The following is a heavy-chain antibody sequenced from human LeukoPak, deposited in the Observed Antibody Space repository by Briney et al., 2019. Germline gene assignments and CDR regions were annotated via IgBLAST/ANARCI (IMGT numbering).Heavy chain of an antibody. J-gene: IGHJ6*02. V-gene: IGHV1-24*01. CDR3: ATGGMATINYYGMDV. Sequence: ASVKVSCKVSGYTLTELSMHWVRQAPGKGLEWMGGFDPEDDETIYAQKFQGRVTMTEDTSTDTAYMELSSLRSEDTAVYYCATGGMATINYYGMDVWGQGTTVTVSS. CDR1: GYTLTELS. D-gene: IGHD5-12*01. CDR2: FDPEDDET.